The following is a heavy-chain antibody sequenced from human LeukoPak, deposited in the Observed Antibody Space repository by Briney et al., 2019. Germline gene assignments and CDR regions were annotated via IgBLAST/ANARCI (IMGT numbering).Heavy chain of an antibody. Sequence: GGSLRLSCAASGFTFSSYAMTWDRQAPGKGLEWVSTISGSGGSTYYADSVEGRFTISRDNSKNTLYLQMNSLRAEDTAVYYCAKGGSSGVGATLSDFVYWGQGTLVTVSS. D-gene: IGHD1-26*01. CDR1: GFTFSSYA. V-gene: IGHV3-23*01. CDR3: AKGGSSGVGATLSDFVY. CDR2: ISGSGGST. J-gene: IGHJ4*02.